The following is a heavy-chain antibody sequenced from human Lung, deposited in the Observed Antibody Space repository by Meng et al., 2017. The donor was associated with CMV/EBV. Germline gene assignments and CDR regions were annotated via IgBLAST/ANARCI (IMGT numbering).Heavy chain of an antibody. J-gene: IGHJ4*02. V-gene: IGHV3-23*03. D-gene: IGHD2-2*01. CDR1: GFTFSSYA. CDR3: AKDGDCSSTSCSIRFDY. Sequence: GXXKISXAASGFTFSSYAMSWVRQAPGKGLEWVSVIYSGGSSTYYADSVKGRFTISRDNSKNTLYLQMNSLRAEDTAVYYCAKDGDCSSTSCSIRFDYWXQGTLVTVSS. CDR2: IYSGGSST.